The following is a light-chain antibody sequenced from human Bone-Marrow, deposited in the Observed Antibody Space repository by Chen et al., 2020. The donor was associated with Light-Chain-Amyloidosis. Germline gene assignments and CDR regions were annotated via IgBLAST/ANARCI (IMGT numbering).Light chain of an antibody. CDR1: QTISSNY. J-gene: IGKJ4*01. Sequence: EIVLTQSPGTLSLSPGEGANLSCMDSQTISSNYLTWYQQKFGQAPRLLIYGSSSRATGSPDRFTGSGSGTDFTLTINRLEPEDFAMYYCQPYGTSPLTFGGGTKVEIK. CDR3: QPYGTSPLT. V-gene: IGKV3-20*01. CDR2: GSS.